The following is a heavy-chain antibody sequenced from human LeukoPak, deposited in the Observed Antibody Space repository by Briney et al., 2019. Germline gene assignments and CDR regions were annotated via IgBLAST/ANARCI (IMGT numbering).Heavy chain of an antibody. CDR2: IYPDDSDT. CDR3: ARLLSLAGYIDY. Sequence: GESLKISCKGSGYSFTSYWIGWVRQMPGKGLEWMGIIYPDDSDTRYSPSFRGQVTISADRSISTAYLQWSSLKASDTAMYYCARLLSLAGYIDYWGQGTLVTVSS. V-gene: IGHV5-51*03. D-gene: IGHD6-19*01. CDR1: GYSFTSYW. J-gene: IGHJ4*02.